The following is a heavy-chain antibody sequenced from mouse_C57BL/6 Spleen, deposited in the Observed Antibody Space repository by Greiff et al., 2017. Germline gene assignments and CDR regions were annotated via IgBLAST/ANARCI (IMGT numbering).Heavy chain of an antibody. V-gene: IGHV1-82*01. CDR2: IYPGDGVT. CDR1: GYAFSSSW. J-gene: IGHJ4*01. D-gene: IGHD2-2*01. Sequence: VKVVESGPELVKPGASVKISCKASGYAFSSSWMNWVKQRPGKGLEWIGRIYPGDGVTTYNGKFNGKATLTADKSASTAYMQLRSLTSEDSAVYFCSREGLRDAMDYWGQGTSVTVSS. CDR3: SREGLRDAMDY.